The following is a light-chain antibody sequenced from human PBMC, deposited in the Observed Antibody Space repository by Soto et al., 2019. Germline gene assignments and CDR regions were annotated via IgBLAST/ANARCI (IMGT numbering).Light chain of an antibody. J-gene: IGKJ2*01. CDR1: QSVSTW. CDR3: QEYNSYYT. V-gene: IGKV1-5*01. Sequence: DIQMTQSPSTLSASVGDRVTFSCRASQSVSTWLAWYQQKPGQAPKLLIYDASILDSGVQSRFSCSGSGTECAITSSSLKPDGSATYYCQEYNSYYTFGHGTKLEI. CDR2: DAS.